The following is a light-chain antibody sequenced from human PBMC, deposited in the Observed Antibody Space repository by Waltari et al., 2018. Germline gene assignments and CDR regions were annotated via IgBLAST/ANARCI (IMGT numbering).Light chain of an antibody. CDR1: SSDVGSYDL. CDR2: EGS. Sequence: QSALTQPASVSGSPGQSITLSCTGTSSDVGSYDLVSWYQHPPGKAPKLMIYEGSKRPSGVSNRFSGSKSGDTASLTISGLQAEDETDYYCCSYAGSGTWVFGGGTKLTVL. J-gene: IGLJ3*02. CDR3: CSYAGSGTWV. V-gene: IGLV2-23*01.